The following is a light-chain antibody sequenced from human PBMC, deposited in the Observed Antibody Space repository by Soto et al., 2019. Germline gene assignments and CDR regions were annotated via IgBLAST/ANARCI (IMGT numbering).Light chain of an antibody. CDR1: QNIGSY. Sequence: DIQMTQSPSSLSASVGDRVIIACRASQNIGSYLNWFQQKVGRPPKLLIYAASRLQSGVPSRFSGRGSGTDFTLTISSLQPGDLATYYCQQTYSPPMYTFGQGTKLEI. CDR3: QQTYSPPMYT. CDR2: AAS. V-gene: IGKV1-39*01. J-gene: IGKJ2*01.